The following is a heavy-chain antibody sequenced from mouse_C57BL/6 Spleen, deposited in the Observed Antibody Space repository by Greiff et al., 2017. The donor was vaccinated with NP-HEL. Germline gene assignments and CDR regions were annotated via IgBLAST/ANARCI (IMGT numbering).Heavy chain of an antibody. CDR1: GFTFSSYG. V-gene: IGHV5-6*02. CDR2: ISSGGSYT. Sequence: EVMLVESGGDLVKPGGSLKLSCAASGFTFSSYGMSWVRQTPDKRLEWVATISSGGSYTYYPDSVKGRFTISRDNAKNTLYLQMSSLKSEDTAMYYCARRSYYGSSYGGAMDYWGQGTSVTVSS. CDR3: ARRSYYGSSYGGAMDY. D-gene: IGHD1-1*01. J-gene: IGHJ4*01.